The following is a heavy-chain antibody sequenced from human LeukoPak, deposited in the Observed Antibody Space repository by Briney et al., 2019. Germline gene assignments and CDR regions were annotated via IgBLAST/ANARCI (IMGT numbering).Heavy chain of an antibody. V-gene: IGHV3-9*01. D-gene: IGHD2-21*02. J-gene: IGHJ5*02. Sequence: SLRLSCAASGFTFDDYAMHWVRQAPGKGLEWVSGISWNSGSIGYADSVKGRFTISRDNAKNSLYLQMNSLRAEDTALYYCAASPEGGDCYSCWFDPWGQGTLVTVSS. CDR3: AASPEGGDCYSCWFDP. CDR1: GFTFDDYA. CDR2: ISWNSGSI.